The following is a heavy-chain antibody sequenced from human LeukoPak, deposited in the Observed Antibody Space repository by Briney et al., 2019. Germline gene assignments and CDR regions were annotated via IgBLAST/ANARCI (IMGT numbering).Heavy chain of an antibody. J-gene: IGHJ4*02. D-gene: IGHD1-14*01. Sequence: KPSETLSLTCTVSGGSISSSSYYWGWIRQPPGKGLEWIGSIYYSGSTYYNPSLKSRVTISVDTSKNQFSLKLSSVTAADTAVYYCARGVRTFFDYWGQGTLVTVSS. CDR1: GGSISSSSYY. CDR2: IYYSGST. CDR3: ARGVRTFFDY. V-gene: IGHV4-39*07.